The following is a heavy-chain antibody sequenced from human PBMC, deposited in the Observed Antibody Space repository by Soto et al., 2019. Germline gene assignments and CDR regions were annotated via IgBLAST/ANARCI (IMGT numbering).Heavy chain of an antibody. J-gene: IGHJ4*02. V-gene: IGHV3-48*02. CDR2: ISSSSSTI. CDR3: AILSTVTTVGFDY. Sequence: EVQLVESGGGLVQPGGSLRLSCAASGFTFSSYSMNWVRQAPGKGLEWVSYISSSSSTIYYADSVKGRFTISRDNAKNSLYLQINSLRDEDTAVYYCAILSTVTTVGFDYWGQGTLVTVSS. CDR1: GFTFSSYS. D-gene: IGHD4-17*01.